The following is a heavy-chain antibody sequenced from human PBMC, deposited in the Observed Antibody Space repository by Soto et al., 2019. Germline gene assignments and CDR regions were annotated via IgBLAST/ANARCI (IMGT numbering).Heavy chain of an antibody. Sequence: EVQLLESGGGLVQPGGSPRLSCAASGFIFSDYAMSWVRQAPGKGLEWVSALSDSGSSTYYADSVKGRFTISRDNSKNTLYLQMNSLRVEDTAIYYCARGVAETTVYFDYWGRGTLVTVSS. CDR2: LSDSGSST. CDR1: GFIFSDYA. J-gene: IGHJ4*02. V-gene: IGHV3-23*01. D-gene: IGHD1-1*01. CDR3: ARGVAETTVYFDY.